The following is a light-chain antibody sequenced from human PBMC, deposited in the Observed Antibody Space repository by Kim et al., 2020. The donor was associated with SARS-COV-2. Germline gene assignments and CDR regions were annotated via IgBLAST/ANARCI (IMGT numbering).Light chain of an antibody. CDR3: QQYYSVPYT. V-gene: IGKV4-1*01. Sequence: DIVMTQSPDSLAVSLGERATINCKSSQSALYSSDNRNYFAWYRQTPGQPPQLLIYWASTRESGVPDRFSGSGSGTDFTLTISSLQADDVAVYYCQQYYSVPYTFGQGTKLEI. CDR2: WAS. CDR1: QSALYSSDNRNY. J-gene: IGKJ2*01.